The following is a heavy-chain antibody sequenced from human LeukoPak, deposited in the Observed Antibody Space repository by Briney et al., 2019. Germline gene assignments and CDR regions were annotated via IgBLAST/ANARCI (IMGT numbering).Heavy chain of an antibody. CDR2: IYSGGST. D-gene: IGHD5-24*01. V-gene: IGHV3-53*01. CDR1: GFTVSSNY. Sequence: GGSLRLSCAASGFTVSSNYMSWVRQAPGKGLEWVSVIYSGGSTYYADSVKGRFTISRENAKNSLYLQMNSLRAGDTAVYYCARVGRDGYISWGQGTLVTVSS. J-gene: IGHJ4*02. CDR3: ARVGRDGYIS.